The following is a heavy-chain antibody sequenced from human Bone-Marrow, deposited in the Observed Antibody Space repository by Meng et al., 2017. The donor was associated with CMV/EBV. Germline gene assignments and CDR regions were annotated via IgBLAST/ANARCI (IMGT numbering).Heavy chain of an antibody. Sequence: GGSLRLSCAASGFTFSSYSMNWVRQAPGKGLEWVSSISSSSSYIYYADSVKGRFTISRDNAKNSLYLQMNSLRAEDTAVYYCARGLLDWLPNDYWGQGTRVTGSS. CDR2: ISSSSSYI. CDR1: GFTFSSYS. V-gene: IGHV3-21*01. J-gene: IGHJ4*02. CDR3: ARGLLDWLPNDY. D-gene: IGHD5-18*01.